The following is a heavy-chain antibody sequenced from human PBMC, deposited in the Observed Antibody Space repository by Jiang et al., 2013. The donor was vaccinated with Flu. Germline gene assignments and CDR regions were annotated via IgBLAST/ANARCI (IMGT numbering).Heavy chain of an antibody. CDR1: GGTFSSYA. Sequence: SGAEVKKPGSSVKVSCKASGGTFSSYAISWVRQAPGQGLEWMGGIIPIFGTANYAQKFQGRVTITADESTSTAYMELSSLRSEDTAVYYCARDHLDGYSGYDYGAVRRAYNWFDPWGQGTLVTVSS. J-gene: IGHJ5*02. CDR2: IIPIFGTA. D-gene: IGHD5-12*01. CDR3: ARDHLDGYSGYDYGAVRRAYNWFDP. V-gene: IGHV1-69*01.